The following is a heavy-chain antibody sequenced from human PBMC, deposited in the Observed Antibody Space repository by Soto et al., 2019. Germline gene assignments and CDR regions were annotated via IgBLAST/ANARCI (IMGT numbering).Heavy chain of an antibody. D-gene: IGHD3-22*01. CDR2: ISYDGSNK. J-gene: IGHJ6*02. CDR3: VKDLSVYYASSGHSYGMDV. CDR1: GFTFSSYG. V-gene: IGHV3-30*18. Sequence: PGGSLRLSCAASGFTFSSYGMHWVRQAPGKGLEWVAVISYDGSNKYYADSVKGRFTISRDNSKNTLYLQMNSLRAEDTAVYYCVKDLSVYYASSGHSYGMDVWGQGNTVTVSS.